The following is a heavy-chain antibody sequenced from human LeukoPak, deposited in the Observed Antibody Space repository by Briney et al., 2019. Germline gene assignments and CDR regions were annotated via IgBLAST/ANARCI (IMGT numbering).Heavy chain of an antibody. D-gene: IGHD5-18*01. CDR1: GGSVSGYF. Sequence: PSEALSLTCTVSGGSVSGYFWSWIRQPAGRGLEWIGRVYSSGSTNYNPSFKSRVTMSVDTSKNQFSLRLTSVTAADTAVYYCARDSGYSSPEWAQGTLVTVSS. V-gene: IGHV4-4*07. CDR2: VYSSGST. J-gene: IGHJ4*02. CDR3: ARDSGYSSPE.